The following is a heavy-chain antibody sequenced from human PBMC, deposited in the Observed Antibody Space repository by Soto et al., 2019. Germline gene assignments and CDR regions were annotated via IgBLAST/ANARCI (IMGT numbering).Heavy chain of an antibody. V-gene: IGHV1-69*13. D-gene: IGHD3-16*01. CDR2: IIPIIGTA. CDR3: ARRAVSDRNTYNWFVP. J-gene: IGHJ5*02. Sequence: SVKVSCKASGGTFSSYAISWVRQAPGQGLEWMGGIIPIIGTANYAQKFQGRVTITADESTSTAYMELSSLRSEDTAVYYCARRAVSDRNTYNWFVPWGPGPLVTVS. CDR1: GGTFSSYA.